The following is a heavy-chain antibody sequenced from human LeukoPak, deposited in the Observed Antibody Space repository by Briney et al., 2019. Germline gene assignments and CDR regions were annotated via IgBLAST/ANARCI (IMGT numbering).Heavy chain of an antibody. CDR3: AKAPYYDFWSGPTLDY. CDR2: ISGSGGST. J-gene: IGHJ4*02. Sequence: PGGSLRLSCAASGLTFSSYAMSWVRQAPGKGLEWVSAISGSGGSTYYADSVKGRFTISRDNSKNTLYLQMNSLRAEDTAVYYCAKAPYYDFWSGPTLDYWGQGTLVTVSS. D-gene: IGHD3-3*01. CDR1: GLTFSSYA. V-gene: IGHV3-23*01.